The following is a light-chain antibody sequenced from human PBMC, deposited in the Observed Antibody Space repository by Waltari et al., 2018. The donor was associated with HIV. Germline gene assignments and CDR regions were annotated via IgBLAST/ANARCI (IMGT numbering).Light chain of an antibody. V-gene: IGLV1-47*01. J-gene: IGLJ1*01. CDR1: SSTIGNNY. CDR2: RNN. CDR3: AVWDDSLRGSV. Sequence: QSVLTQPPSVSGTPGQRVSLSCSGTSSTIGNNYVYWFQHLPGTAPKLLIHRNNQRPSGVPDRFSGSKSGTSASLAISGLRSEDEADYYCAVWDDSLRGSVFGTGTEVTVL.